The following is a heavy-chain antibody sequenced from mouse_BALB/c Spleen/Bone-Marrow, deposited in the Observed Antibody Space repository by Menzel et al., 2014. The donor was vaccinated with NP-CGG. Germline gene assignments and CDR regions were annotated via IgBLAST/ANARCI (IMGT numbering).Heavy chain of an antibody. CDR2: IWGVGTT. Sequence: VQLQQSGPGLVAPSQSLSITCTVSGFSLTDYGVSWIRQPPGKGLEWLGVIWGVGTTYYNSALKPRLSISKDNSKSQVFLKMNSLQTDDTAIYYCAKIYYDFDGFAHWGQGTLVTVSA. J-gene: IGHJ3*01. D-gene: IGHD2-4*01. CDR3: AKIYYDFDGFAH. CDR1: GFSLTDYG. V-gene: IGHV2-6-5*01.